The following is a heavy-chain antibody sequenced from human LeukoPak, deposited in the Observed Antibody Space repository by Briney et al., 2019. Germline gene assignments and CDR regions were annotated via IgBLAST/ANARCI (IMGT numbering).Heavy chain of an antibody. J-gene: IGHJ3*02. CDR2: MNPNSGNT. D-gene: IGHD3-22*01. CDR1: GYTFTSYD. V-gene: IGHV1-8*03. CDR3: FGRRIVVADDAFDI. Sequence: ASVKVSCKASGYTFTSYDINWVRQATGQGLEWMGWMNPNSGNTGYAQKFQGRVTITRNTSISTAYMELSSLRSEDTAVYYCFGRRIVVADDAFDIWGQGTMVTVSS.